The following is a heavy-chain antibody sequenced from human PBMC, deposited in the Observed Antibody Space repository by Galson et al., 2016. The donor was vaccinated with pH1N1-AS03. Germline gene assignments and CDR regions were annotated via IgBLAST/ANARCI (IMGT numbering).Heavy chain of an antibody. CDR1: GFSFGDFA. Sequence: SLRLSCAAPGFSFGDFALHWVRQAPGKGLEWVAFISYDGSEKYYADSVQGRVTISRDNSKNTVHLELNSLRVEDTAVYYCARSSYDILTNPLYWGQGVPVTVSS. J-gene: IGHJ4*02. D-gene: IGHD3-9*01. CDR3: ARSSYDILTNPLY. V-gene: IGHV3-30*04. CDR2: ISYDGSEK.